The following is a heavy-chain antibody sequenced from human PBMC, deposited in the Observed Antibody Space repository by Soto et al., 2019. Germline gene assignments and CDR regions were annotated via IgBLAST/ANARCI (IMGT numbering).Heavy chain of an antibody. V-gene: IGHV3-23*01. CDR3: AKSPSIYSSSWFDY. CDR1: GFTFSSYA. Sequence: PVGSLRLSCAASGFTFSSYAMSWVRQAPGKGLEWVSAISGSGGSTYYADSVKGRFTISRDSSKNTLYLQMNSLRAEDTAVYYCAKSPSIYSSSWFDYWGQGTLVTVSS. J-gene: IGHJ4*02. D-gene: IGHD6-13*01. CDR2: ISGSGGST.